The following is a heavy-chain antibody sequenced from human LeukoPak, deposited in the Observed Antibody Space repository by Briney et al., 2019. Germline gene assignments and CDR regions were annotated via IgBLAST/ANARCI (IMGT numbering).Heavy chain of an antibody. V-gene: IGHV3-7*03. D-gene: IGHD3/OR15-3a*01. Sequence: GGSLRPSCTTSGFTFSSSWMNWVRQVPGQGLEWVANIKQDGSEKFYVASVKGRFTISRDNGKSSLYLQMNSLRAEDTALYYCATSYDMGWLIGYWGQGTLVTVSS. J-gene: IGHJ4*02. CDR2: IKQDGSEK. CDR3: ATSYDMGWLIGY. CDR1: GFTFSSSW.